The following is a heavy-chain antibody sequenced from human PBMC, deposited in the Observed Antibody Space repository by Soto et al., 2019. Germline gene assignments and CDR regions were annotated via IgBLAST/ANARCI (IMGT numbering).Heavy chain of an antibody. D-gene: IGHD2-2*01. J-gene: IGHJ6*02. Sequence: QVQLVESGGGVVQPGRSLRLSCAASGFTFSSYAMHWVRQAPGKGLEWVAVISYDGSNKYYADSVKGRFTISRDNAKNTLYLQMNSLRAEDTAVYYCAREGGSSTSCYLEGGMDVWGQGTTVTVSS. V-gene: IGHV3-30-3*01. CDR1: GFTFSSYA. CDR3: AREGGSSTSCYLEGGMDV. CDR2: ISYDGSNK.